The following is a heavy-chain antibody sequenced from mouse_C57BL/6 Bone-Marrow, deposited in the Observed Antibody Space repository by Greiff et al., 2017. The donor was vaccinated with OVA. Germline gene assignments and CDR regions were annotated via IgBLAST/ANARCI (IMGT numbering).Heavy chain of an antibody. D-gene: IGHD2-3*01. CDR1: GYTFTSYW. Sequence: QVQLQQSGTELVKPGASVKLSCKASGYTFTSYWMHWVKHRPGQGLEWIGNINPSNGGTNYNEKFKSKATLTVDKSSSTAYMQLSSLTSEDSAVYYCAREGFLYDRDLFAYWGQGTLVTVSA. CDR2: INPSNGGT. CDR3: AREGFLYDRDLFAY. J-gene: IGHJ3*01. V-gene: IGHV1-53*01.